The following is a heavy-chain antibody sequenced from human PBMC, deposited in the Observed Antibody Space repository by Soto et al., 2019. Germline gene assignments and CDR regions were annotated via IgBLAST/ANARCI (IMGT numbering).Heavy chain of an antibody. J-gene: IGHJ6*02. CDR3: ARDQDSRTPKGGMDA. Sequence: SETLSLTCDVSGAAISSGRWWSWVRHSPGKGLEWIGEIFHNGGTTFNPSLRSRVSMSVDNSKNQFSLNLTSVTAADTGTYYCARDQDSRTPKGGMDAWGQGTTVTVSS. CDR1: GAAISSGRW. V-gene: IGHV4-4*02. D-gene: IGHD3-22*01. CDR2: IFHNGGT.